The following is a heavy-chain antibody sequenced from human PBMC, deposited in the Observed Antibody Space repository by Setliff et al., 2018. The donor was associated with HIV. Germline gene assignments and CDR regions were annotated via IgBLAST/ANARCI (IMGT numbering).Heavy chain of an antibody. CDR1: GGSFSSYA. CDR3: ARGHSSSTNWFFDL. J-gene: IGHJ2*01. Sequence: SVKVSCKASGGSFSSYAISWVRQAPGQGLEWMGRIIPLFGTENYAQKFQGRVTITADKFTTTAYMELSSLRSDDTAVYYCARGHSSSTNWFFDLWGRGTLITVSS. CDR2: IIPLFGTE. D-gene: IGHD6-6*01. V-gene: IGHV1-69*06.